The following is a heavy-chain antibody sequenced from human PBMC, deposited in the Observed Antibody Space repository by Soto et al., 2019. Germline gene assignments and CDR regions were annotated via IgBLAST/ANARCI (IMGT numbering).Heavy chain of an antibody. D-gene: IGHD4-17*01. Sequence: ASVKVSCKASGYTFTSYGISWVRQAPGQGLEWMGWISAYNGNTNYAQKLQGRVTMTTDTSTSTAYMELRSLRSDDTAVYYCARDLRYGDYGGWFDPWGQGTLVTVSS. J-gene: IGHJ5*02. V-gene: IGHV1-18*01. CDR3: ARDLRYGDYGGWFDP. CDR1: GYTFTSYG. CDR2: ISAYNGNT.